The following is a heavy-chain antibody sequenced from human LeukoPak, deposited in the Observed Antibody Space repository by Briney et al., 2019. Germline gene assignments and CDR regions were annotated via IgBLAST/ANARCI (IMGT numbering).Heavy chain of an antibody. J-gene: IGHJ3*02. CDR3: AREGTDDYGDYDDAFDI. V-gene: IGHV3-21*01. D-gene: IGHD4-17*01. CDR1: GFTFSSYS. Sequence: PGGSLRLSCAASGFTFSSYSMNWVRQAPGKGLEWVSSITSSSTHIYYADSVKGRFTISRDNAKNTLYLQMNSLRAEDTAVYYCAREGTDDYGDYDDAFDIWGQGTMVTVSS. CDR2: ITSSSTHI.